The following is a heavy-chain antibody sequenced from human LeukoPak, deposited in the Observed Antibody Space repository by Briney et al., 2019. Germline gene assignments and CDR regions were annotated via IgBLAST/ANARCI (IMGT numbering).Heavy chain of an antibody. CDR3: ARKKSVYRSSSSTYYYMDV. J-gene: IGHJ6*03. V-gene: IGHV3-30*02. CDR1: GFTFGSYG. Sequence: PGGSLRLSCAASGFTFGSYGVHWVRQAPGKGLEWVAFIRHDGSDKYYADSVKGRFTISRDNSKSTLYLQMNSLRAEDTAVYHCARKKSVYRSSSSTYYYMDVWGKGTTVTVSS. D-gene: IGHD6-6*01. CDR2: IRHDGSDK.